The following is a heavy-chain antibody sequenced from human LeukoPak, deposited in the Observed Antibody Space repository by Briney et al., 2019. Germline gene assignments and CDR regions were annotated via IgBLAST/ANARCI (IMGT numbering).Heavy chain of an antibody. J-gene: IGHJ6*03. V-gene: IGHV4-39*07. CDR1: GGSISNTNYY. CDR3: ARSGGDFWSGLGYYYMDV. CDR2: IYYTGTT. D-gene: IGHD3-3*01. Sequence: PSETLSLTCTVSGGSISNTNYYWAWIRQPPGRGLEWIGSIYYTGTTFDNPSLKSRVTLSVDTSKNQFSLRLTSVTAADTAVYYCARSGGDFWSGLGYYYMDVWGKGTTVTVSS.